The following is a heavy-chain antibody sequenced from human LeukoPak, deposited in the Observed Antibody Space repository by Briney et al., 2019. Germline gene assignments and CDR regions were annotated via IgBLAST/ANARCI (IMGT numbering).Heavy chain of an antibody. Sequence: SVKVSCRASGYTFTSYAMHWVRQAPGQRLEWMGWINAGNGNTKYSQKFQGRVTITRDTSASTAYMELSSLRSEDTAVYYCARDRAGDYALDYWGQGTLVTVSS. CDR3: ARDRAGDYALDY. V-gene: IGHV1-3*01. J-gene: IGHJ4*02. D-gene: IGHD4-17*01. CDR2: INAGNGNT. CDR1: GYTFTSYA.